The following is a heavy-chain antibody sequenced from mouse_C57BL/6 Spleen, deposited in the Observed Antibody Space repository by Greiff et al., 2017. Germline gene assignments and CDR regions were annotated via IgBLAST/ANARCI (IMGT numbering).Heavy chain of an antibody. Sequence: VKLQQPGAELVRPGSSVKLSCKASGYTFTSYWMDWVKQRPGQGLEWIGNIYPSDSETHYNQKFKDKATLTVDKSSSTAYMQLSSLTSEDSAVYYCARRYSNYVWFAYWGQGTLVTVSA. CDR1: GYTFTSYW. V-gene: IGHV1-61*01. CDR2: IYPSDSET. J-gene: IGHJ3*01. CDR3: ARRYSNYVWFAY. D-gene: IGHD2-5*01.